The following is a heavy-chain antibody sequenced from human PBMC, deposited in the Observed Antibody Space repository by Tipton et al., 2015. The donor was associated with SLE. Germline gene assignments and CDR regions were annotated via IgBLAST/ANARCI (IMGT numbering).Heavy chain of an antibody. CDR1: GGSFSGYY. D-gene: IGHD2-15*01. J-gene: IGHJ3*02. CDR2: ITHSGST. V-gene: IGHV4-34*01. CDR3: ARGKDIVVARDAFDI. Sequence: TLSLTCAVYGGSFSGYYCSWIRQPPGKGLEWIGEITHSGSTNYNPSLKSRVTISVDTPKNQFSLKLSSVTAADTAVYSCARGKDIVVARDAFDIWGQGTMVTVSS.